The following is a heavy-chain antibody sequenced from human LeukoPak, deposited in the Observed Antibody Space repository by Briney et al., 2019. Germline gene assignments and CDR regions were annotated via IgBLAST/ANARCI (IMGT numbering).Heavy chain of an antibody. J-gene: IGHJ6*03. CDR3: ASLRSRIPYYYYYMDV. D-gene: IGHD4-17*01. V-gene: IGHV4-34*01. CDR2: INHSGST. CDR1: GGSFSGYY. Sequence: SETLSLTCAVYGGSFSGYYWSWIRHPPAKGLEWIWEINHSGSTNYNPSLKSRVTISVDTSKNQFSLKLSSVPAADTAVYYCASLRSRIPYYYYYMDVWGKGTTVTVSS.